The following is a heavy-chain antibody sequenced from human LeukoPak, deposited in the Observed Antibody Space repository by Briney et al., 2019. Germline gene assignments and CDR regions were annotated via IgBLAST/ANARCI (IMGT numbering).Heavy chain of an antibody. CDR1: GFTFSNIA. CDR2: ISASAGST. V-gene: IGHV3-23*01. J-gene: IGHJ4*02. Sequence: GESLRLSCAASGFTFSNIAMNWVRQAPGKGLEWVSCISASAGSTDYADSVKGRFTISRDNSKNTLYLQMNSLRAEDTAVYLCAKDIRSTSSRAYSDDWGQGTLVTVSS. CDR3: AKDIRSTSSRAYSDD. D-gene: IGHD2-2*01.